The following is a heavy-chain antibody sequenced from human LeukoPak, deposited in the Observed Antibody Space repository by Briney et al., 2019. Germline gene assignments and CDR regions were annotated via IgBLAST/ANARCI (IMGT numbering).Heavy chain of an antibody. J-gene: IGHJ4*02. CDR3: TREDRPYCPFAY. V-gene: IGHV4-4*02. CDR2: IAHDGTT. Sequence: SETLSLTCGVSGGSIDITNYWSWVRQAPGEGLEWIGEIAHDGTTNYNPSLRSRVAMSFDRANNQFSLSLTSVTAADTAVYYCTREDRPYCPFAYWGQGVLVTVSS. CDR1: GGSIDITNY. D-gene: IGHD1-26*01.